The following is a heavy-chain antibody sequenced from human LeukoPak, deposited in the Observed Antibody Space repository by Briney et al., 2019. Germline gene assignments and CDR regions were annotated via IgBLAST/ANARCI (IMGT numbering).Heavy chain of an antibody. D-gene: IGHD6-13*01. Sequence: GGSLRLSCAASGFTFSNYWMHWVRQAPGKGLVWVSRINGDGSSTSYAGSVKGRFAISRDNAKNTLYLQMNSLRAEDTAMYYCARDFMYSSSCTGCWGQGTLVTVSS. J-gene: IGHJ4*02. CDR2: INGDGSST. V-gene: IGHV3-74*01. CDR3: ARDFMYSSSCTGC. CDR1: GFTFSNYW.